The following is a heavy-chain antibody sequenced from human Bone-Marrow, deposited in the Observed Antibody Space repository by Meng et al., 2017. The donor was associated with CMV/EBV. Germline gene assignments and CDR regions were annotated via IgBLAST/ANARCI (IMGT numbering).Heavy chain of an antibody. CDR3: ATDPALGVVVIGDDS. J-gene: IGHJ4*02. D-gene: IGHD3-3*01. CDR1: GFAFNNAW. Sequence: GESLKISCAASGFAFNNAWMSWVRQAPGKGLEWVGRIKSKSDGGTTDYAAPAKDRFTISRDDFKNTLYLQMNSLTTDDTAVYYCATDPALGVVVIGDDSWGQGTLVTVSS. V-gene: IGHV3-15*01. CDR2: IKSKSDGGTT.